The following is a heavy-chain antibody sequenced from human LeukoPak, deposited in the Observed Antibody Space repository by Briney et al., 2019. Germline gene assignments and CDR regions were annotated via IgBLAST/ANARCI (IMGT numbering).Heavy chain of an antibody. CDR3: ARGSYDSSGYYSHH. D-gene: IGHD3-22*01. V-gene: IGHV3-48*04. Sequence: GGSLRLSCAASGFTFSTYWMSWVRQAPGKGLEWVSYISSSGSTIYYADSVKGRFTISRDNAKNSLYLQMNSLRAEDTAVYYCARGSYDSSGYYSHHWGQGTLVTVSS. CDR2: ISSSGSTI. J-gene: IGHJ1*01. CDR1: GFTFSTYW.